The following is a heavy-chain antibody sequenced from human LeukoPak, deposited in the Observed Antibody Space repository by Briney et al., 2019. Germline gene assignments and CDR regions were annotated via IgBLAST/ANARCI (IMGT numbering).Heavy chain of an antibody. V-gene: IGHV3-64*01. CDR1: GFTFSSYA. CDR3: ARAPRGSYYSNVEY. J-gene: IGHJ4*02. CDR2: ISSNGGST. Sequence: GGSLRLSCAASGFTFSSYAMHWVRQAPGKGLEYVSAISSNGGSTYYANSVKGRFTISRDNSKNTLYLQMGSLRAEDMAVYYCARAPRGSYYSNVEYWGQGTLVTVPS. D-gene: IGHD1-26*01.